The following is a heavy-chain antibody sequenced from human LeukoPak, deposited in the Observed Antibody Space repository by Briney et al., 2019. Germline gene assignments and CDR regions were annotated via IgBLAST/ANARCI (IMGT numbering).Heavy chain of an antibody. Sequence: GGSLRLSCAASGFTFSSYAMSWVRQAPGKGLEWVSAISGSDGTTYYADSVKGRFTISRDNSKNTLYLQMNSLRAVDTAVYYCAKGSYDFWSGSDYWGQGSLVTVSS. CDR1: GFTFSSYA. J-gene: IGHJ4*02. D-gene: IGHD3-3*01. CDR2: ISGSDGTT. CDR3: AKGSYDFWSGSDY. V-gene: IGHV3-23*01.